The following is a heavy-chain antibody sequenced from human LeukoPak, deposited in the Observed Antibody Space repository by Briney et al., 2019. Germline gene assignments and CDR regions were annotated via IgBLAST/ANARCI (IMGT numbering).Heavy chain of an antibody. V-gene: IGHV4-39*01. CDR1: GGSPSSINSH. D-gene: IGHD3-9*01. CDR3: ASLTKGRYFDSFFDS. CDR2: IFSSGSI. Sequence: PSETLSLTCTVPGGSPSSINSHWGWVRQSPGKWREWIVNIFSSGSISWNPSPQRRATTPAHSSKNQISLKMSSVTAADTAVYFCASLTKGRYFDSFFDSWGPGTLVTVSS. J-gene: IGHJ4*02.